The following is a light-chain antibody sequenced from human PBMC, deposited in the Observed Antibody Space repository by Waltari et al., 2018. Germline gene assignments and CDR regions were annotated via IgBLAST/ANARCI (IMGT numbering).Light chain of an antibody. CDR2: EVR. CDR1: SSDVGSYNL. CDR3: CSYAGSSTFV. J-gene: IGLJ2*01. Sequence: QSALTQPASGSGSPGQSITISCTGTSSDVGSYNLVSGYQQHPGKAPKLMIYEVRKRPAGVSNRFSGSKAGNTASLTISGLQAEDEADYYCCSYAGSSTFVFGGGTKLTVL. V-gene: IGLV2-23*02.